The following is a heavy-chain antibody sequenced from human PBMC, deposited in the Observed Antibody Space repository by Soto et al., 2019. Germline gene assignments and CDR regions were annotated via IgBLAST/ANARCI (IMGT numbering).Heavy chain of an antibody. D-gene: IGHD3-3*01. CDR3: ARLGGSRSGSREYGMDV. J-gene: IGHJ6*02. V-gene: IGHV1-46*01. CDR1: GYTFASYY. Sequence: ASVKVSCKASGYTFASYYMHWVRQAPGQGLEWMGIINPSGGSTSYAQKFQGRVTMTRDTSTSTVYMELSSLRSEDTAVYYCARLGGSRSGSREYGMDVWGQGTTVTVSS. CDR2: INPSGGST.